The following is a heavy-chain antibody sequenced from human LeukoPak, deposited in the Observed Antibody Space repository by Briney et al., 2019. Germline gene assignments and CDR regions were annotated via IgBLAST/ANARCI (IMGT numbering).Heavy chain of an antibody. CDR2: ICYDGSNK. J-gene: IGHJ4*02. CDR3: AMASYYALDY. CDR1: GFTFSSYG. V-gene: IGHV3-33*01. D-gene: IGHD2/OR15-2a*01. Sequence: GGSLRLSCAASGFTFSSYGMHWVREAPGKGLEWVAVICYDGSNKYYADSVKGRFTISRDNSKKTLYLQRKRLRAEDTAVYYCAMASYYALDYWGQGTLVTVSS.